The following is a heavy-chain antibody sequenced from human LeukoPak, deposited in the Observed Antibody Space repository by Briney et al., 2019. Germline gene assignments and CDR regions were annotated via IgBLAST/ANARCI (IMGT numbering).Heavy chain of an antibody. CDR2: IYYSGST. CDR1: GGSISSYY. CDR3: ARQWGYFDY. D-gene: IGHD3-16*01. Sequence: TSETLSLTCTVSGGSISSYYWSWIRQPPGKGLEWIGYIYYSGSTNYNPSLKSRVTISVDTSKNQFSLKLSSVTAADRAVYYCARQWGYFDYWGQGTLVTVSS. V-gene: IGHV4-59*08. J-gene: IGHJ4*02.